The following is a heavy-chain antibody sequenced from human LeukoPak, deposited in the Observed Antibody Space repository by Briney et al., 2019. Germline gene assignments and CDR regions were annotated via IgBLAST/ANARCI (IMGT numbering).Heavy chain of an antibody. J-gene: IGHJ4*02. CDR2: ISGSGGST. CDR1: GFTFSSYA. V-gene: IGHV3-23*01. Sequence: GGSLRLSCAASGFTFSSYAMIWVRQAPGKALEWVAAISGSGGSTYYADSVKGRFTISRDNSENTLYLQMYSLRAEDTAVYYCAKDRGGSYFDFDYWGQGTLVTVSS. CDR3: AKDRGGSYFDFDY. D-gene: IGHD3-10*01.